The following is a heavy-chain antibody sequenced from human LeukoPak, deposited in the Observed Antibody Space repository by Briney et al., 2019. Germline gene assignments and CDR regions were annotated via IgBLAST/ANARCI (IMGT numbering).Heavy chain of an antibody. J-gene: IGHJ6*03. D-gene: IGHD5-18*01. Sequence: SETLSLTCNVSGGSIRGYYWSWIRQPPGKGLEWIGYIYSSGSTNYNPSLKSRVTMSVGTSKNQFSLKVSSVTAADTAVYYCARTTEGGYTYDYFYYYYMDVWGKGTTVTISS. CDR3: ARTTEGGYTYDYFYYYYMDV. CDR1: GGSIRGYY. CDR2: IYSSGST. V-gene: IGHV4-59*01.